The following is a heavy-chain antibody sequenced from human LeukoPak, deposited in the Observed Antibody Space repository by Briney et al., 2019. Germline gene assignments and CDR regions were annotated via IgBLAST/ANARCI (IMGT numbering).Heavy chain of an antibody. CDR2: INPNSGGT. J-gene: IGHJ4*02. CDR1: GYTFTGYY. Sequence: GASVKVSCKASGYTFTGYYMHWVRQAPGQGLEWMGWINPNSGGTNYAQKFQGRVTMTRDTSISTAYMELSRLRSDDTAVYYCASWSRYYYDSSGYFPSENFDYWGQGTLVTVSS. CDR3: ASWSRYYYDSSGYFPSENFDY. D-gene: IGHD3-22*01. V-gene: IGHV1-2*02.